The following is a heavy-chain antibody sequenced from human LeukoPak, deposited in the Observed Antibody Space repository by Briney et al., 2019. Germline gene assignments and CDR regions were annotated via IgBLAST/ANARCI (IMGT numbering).Heavy chain of an antibody. V-gene: IGHV1-8*01. J-gene: IGHJ6*03. Sequence: ASVKVSCKASGYNSTSYEINWVRQAPGQGLEWMGWMNPNSGNTGYAQKFQGRVTMTRNTSISTVYMELSSLRADDTAVYYCAGGRRWSGYYYYYYYMDVWGKGTTVTVSS. CDR1: GYNSTSYE. D-gene: IGHD3-3*01. CDR3: AGGRRWSGYYYYYYYMDV. CDR2: MNPNSGNT.